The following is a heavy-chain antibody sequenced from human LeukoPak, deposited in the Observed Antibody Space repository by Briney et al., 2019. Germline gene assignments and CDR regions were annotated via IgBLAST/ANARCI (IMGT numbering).Heavy chain of an antibody. CDR2: IYSGDSDT. D-gene: IGHD6-19*01. J-gene: IGHJ4*02. CDR1: GYSFTSYW. CDR3: ARIVPGSGWFFDY. Sequence: GESLKISCKGSGYSFTSYWIGWVRQMPGKGLEWMGIIYSGDSDTRYSPSFQGQVPISAHKSISTAYLQWSSLKASDTAMYYCARIVPGSGWFFDYRGQGTLVTVSS. V-gene: IGHV5-51*01.